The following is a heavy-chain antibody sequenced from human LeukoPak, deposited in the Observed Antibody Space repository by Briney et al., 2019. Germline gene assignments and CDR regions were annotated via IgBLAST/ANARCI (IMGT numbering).Heavy chain of an antibody. V-gene: IGHV3-7*01. CDR1: GFTFISHW. D-gene: IGHD2-15*01. J-gene: IGHJ4*02. CDR3: ARDGVDAGIYFDY. Sequence: GGSLRLSCAASGFTFISHWMSWVRQGPGKGLEWVDNIKQDGSEKYYVDSVKGRFTISRDNAKNSLYLQMNSLRAEDTAVYYCARDGVDAGIYFDYWGREPWSPSPQ. CDR2: IKQDGSEK.